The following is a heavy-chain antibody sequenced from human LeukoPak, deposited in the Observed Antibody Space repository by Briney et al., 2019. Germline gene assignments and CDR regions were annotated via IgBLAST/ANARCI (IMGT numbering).Heavy chain of an antibody. J-gene: IGHJ3*02. Sequence: GGSLRLSCAASGFTFSSYSMNWVRQAPGKGLEWVSYISSSSSTIYYADSVKGRFTISRDNSKNTLYLQMNSLRAEDTAVYYCARDRDCSGGSCYSAAFDIWGQGTMVTVSS. D-gene: IGHD2-15*01. CDR2: ISSSSSTI. CDR1: GFTFSSYS. V-gene: IGHV3-48*01. CDR3: ARDRDCSGGSCYSAAFDI.